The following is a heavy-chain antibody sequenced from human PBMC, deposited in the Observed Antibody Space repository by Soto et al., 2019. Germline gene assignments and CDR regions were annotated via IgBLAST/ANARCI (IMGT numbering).Heavy chain of an antibody. D-gene: IGHD6-6*01. Sequence: EVQLVESGGGLVKPGGSLRLSCAASGFTFSNAWMSWVRQAPGKGLEWVGRIKSKTDGGTTDYAAPVKGRFTISRDDSKNTLYLQMNSLKTEDTAVYYCTPIIGIAARQGYWGQGTLVTVSS. CDR2: IKSKTDGGTT. CDR1: GFTFSNAW. CDR3: TPIIGIAARQGY. J-gene: IGHJ4*02. V-gene: IGHV3-15*01.